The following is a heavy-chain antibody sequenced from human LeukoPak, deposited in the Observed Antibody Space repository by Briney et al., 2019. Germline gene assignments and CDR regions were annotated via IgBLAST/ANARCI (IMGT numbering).Heavy chain of an antibody. Sequence: SETLFLTCTVSGGSISSYYWSWIRQPPGKGLEWIGYLYTSGSTNYNPPIKSRVTISVDTSKNQFSLKLSSVTAADTAVYYCARHRDGSGSYYARAGWFDPWGQGTLVTVSS. CDR3: ARHRDGSGSYYARAGWFDP. CDR2: LYTSGST. V-gene: IGHV4-4*09. J-gene: IGHJ5*02. D-gene: IGHD3-10*01. CDR1: GGSISSYY.